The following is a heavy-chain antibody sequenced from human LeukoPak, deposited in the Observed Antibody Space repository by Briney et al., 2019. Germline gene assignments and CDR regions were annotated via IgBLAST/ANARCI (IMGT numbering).Heavy chain of an antibody. J-gene: IGHJ3*02. Sequence: KPSETLSLTCTVCGGSTSNYYWSWIRQPPGKGLECIGYMYNSENINYNPSLKSRVTISLDTSKNQFSLKLNSVTAADTAVYYCARDSSGWFRSWYAFDIWGQGTMVTVSS. CDR1: GGSTSNYY. CDR3: ARDSSGWFRSWYAFDI. CDR2: MYNSENI. V-gene: IGHV4-59*01. D-gene: IGHD6-19*01.